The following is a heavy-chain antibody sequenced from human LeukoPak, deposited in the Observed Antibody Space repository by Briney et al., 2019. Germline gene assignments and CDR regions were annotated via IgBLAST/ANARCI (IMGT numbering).Heavy chain of an antibody. Sequence: VASVKVSCKASGGTFSSYAISWVRQAPGQGLEWMGIINPSGGSTSYAQKFQGRVTMTRDTSTSTVYMELSSLRSEDTAVYYCARPFGARPWTTAIDYWGQGTLVTVSS. J-gene: IGHJ4*02. CDR2: INPSGGST. CDR3: ARPFGARPWTTAIDY. CDR1: GGTFSSYA. D-gene: IGHD4-11*01. V-gene: IGHV1-46*01.